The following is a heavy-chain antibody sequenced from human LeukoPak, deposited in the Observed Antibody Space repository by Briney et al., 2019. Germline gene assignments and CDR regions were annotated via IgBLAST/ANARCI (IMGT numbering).Heavy chain of an antibody. V-gene: IGHV4-4*07. CDR2: IYTSGST. CDR1: GGSISSYY. CDR3: ARDDDMVNNFYYGMDV. D-gene: IGHD2-15*01. Sequence: SETLSLTCTVSGGSISSYYWSWIRQPAGKGLEWIGRIYTSGSTNYNPSLKSRVTMSADTSKNQFSLKLSSVTAADTAVYYCARDDDMVNNFYYGMDVWGQGTTVTVSS. J-gene: IGHJ6*02.